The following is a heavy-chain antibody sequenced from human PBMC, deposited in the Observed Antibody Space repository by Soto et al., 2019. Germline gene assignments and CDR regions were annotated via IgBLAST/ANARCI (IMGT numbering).Heavy chain of an antibody. V-gene: IGHV4-59*01. D-gene: IGHD2-2*02. CDR1: GGSISSYY. J-gene: IGHJ3*01. CDR2: IYYSGST. CDR3: ARDLEYCSSTSCYTV. Sequence: SETLSLTCTVSGGSISSYYWSWIRQPPGKGLEWIGYIYYSGSTNYNPSLKSRVTISVDTSKNQFSLKLSSVTAADTAVYYCARDLEYCSSTSCYTVWGQGTMVTVS.